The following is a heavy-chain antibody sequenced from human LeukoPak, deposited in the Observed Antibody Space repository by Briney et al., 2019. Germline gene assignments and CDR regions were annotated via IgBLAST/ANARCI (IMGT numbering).Heavy chain of an antibody. D-gene: IGHD2-8*02. J-gene: IGHJ4*02. V-gene: IGHV3-30*04. CDR3: ATYRQVLLPFES. CDR2: ISYDGSNK. CDR1: GFTFSSYA. Sequence: GGSLRLSCAASGFTFSSYAMHWVRQAPGKGLEWVAVISYDGSNKYYADSVKGRFTISRDNSKSTLSLQMNSLRAEDTAIYYCATYRQVLLPFESWGQGTLVTVSS.